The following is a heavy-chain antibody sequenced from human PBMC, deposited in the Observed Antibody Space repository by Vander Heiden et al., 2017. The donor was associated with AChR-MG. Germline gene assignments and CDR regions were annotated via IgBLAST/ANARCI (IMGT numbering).Heavy chain of an antibody. D-gene: IGHD6-6*01. CDR3: AKDLDYSRSSRSVFDI. V-gene: IGHV3-9*01. CDR2: ISWNSGSI. CDR1: GFKFDDYA. J-gene: IGHJ3*02. Sequence: EVQLVVSGGGLVQPGRSLRLSCAAPGFKFDDYAMHWVRQAPGKGLEWVSGISWNSGSIGYGDSVKGRFTISRDNAKNSLYLQMNSLRVEDTALYYCAKDLDYSRSSRSVFDIWGQGTTVTVS.